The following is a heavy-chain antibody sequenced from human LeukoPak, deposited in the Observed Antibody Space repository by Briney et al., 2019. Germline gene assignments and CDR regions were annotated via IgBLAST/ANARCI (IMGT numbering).Heavy chain of an antibody. CDR1: GDTFSNYG. V-gene: IGHV1-18*01. D-gene: IGHD1-1*01. CDR3: ARDNDKVVDH. Sequence: ASVTVSCKTSGDTFSNYGISWVRQAPGQGLEWMGWITAYNGNRLYAQRFQGRITLTTDTSTSTSYMELRSLEYDDTAIYYCARDNDKVVDHWGQGTLVTVSS. J-gene: IGHJ4*01. CDR2: ITAYNGNR.